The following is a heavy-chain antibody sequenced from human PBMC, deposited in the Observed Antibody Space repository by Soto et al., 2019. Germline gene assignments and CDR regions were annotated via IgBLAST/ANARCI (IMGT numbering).Heavy chain of an antibody. CDR3: ARSQFDYVWGTSGYFDS. J-gene: IGHJ4*02. V-gene: IGHV5-51*01. Sequence: GESLKISCKGSGYSFSTHWVGWVRQMPGKGLEWMGIIYPGDSDARYSPSFKGQVTISVDESTTTAFLQWSSLKASDTAMYFCARSQFDYVWGTSGYFDSWGQGTLVTVSS. D-gene: IGHD3-16*01. CDR1: GYSFSTHW. CDR2: IYPGDSDA.